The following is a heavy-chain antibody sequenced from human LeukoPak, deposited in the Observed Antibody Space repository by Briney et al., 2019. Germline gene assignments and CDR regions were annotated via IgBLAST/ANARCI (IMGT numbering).Heavy chain of an antibody. CDR2: IIPIFGTT. J-gene: IGHJ5*02. CDR3: ASEVKQQLVDWFDP. CDR1: GGTFSSYA. D-gene: IGHD6-13*01. Sequence: SVKVSCKASGGTFSSYAISWVRQAPGQGLKWMGGIIPIFGTTNYAQKFQGRVTITADESTSTAYMELSSLRSEDTAVYYCASEVKQQLVDWFDPWGQGTLVTVSS. V-gene: IGHV1-69*13.